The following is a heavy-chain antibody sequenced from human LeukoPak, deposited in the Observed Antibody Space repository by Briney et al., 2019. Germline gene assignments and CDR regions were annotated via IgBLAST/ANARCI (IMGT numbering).Heavy chain of an antibody. D-gene: IGHD2-2*01. CDR2: IRYDESDK. CDR3: AKDALYSGDCSSTSCYHDY. V-gene: IGHV3-30*02. Sequence: PGGSLRLSCAASGFTFSSYGMHWVRQAPGKGLEWVAFIRYDESDKYYADSVKGRFTISRDNSKNTLYLQMNSLRAEDTAVYYCAKDALYSGDCSSTSCYHDYWGQGTLVTVSS. J-gene: IGHJ4*02. CDR1: GFTFSSYG.